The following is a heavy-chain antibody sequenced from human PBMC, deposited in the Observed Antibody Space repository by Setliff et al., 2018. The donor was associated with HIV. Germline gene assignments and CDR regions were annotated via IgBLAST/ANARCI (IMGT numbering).Heavy chain of an antibody. Sequence: SETLSLTCTVSGGSISSSSYYWTWIRQPAGKGLEWIGRIYTTGSTNYNPSLRSRVTFSIGASKNQVSLNLKSVTPADTAVYYCVREAYYDASTGYNSYVFDVWGQGTMVTVSS. CDR3: VREAYYDASTGYNSYVFDV. D-gene: IGHD3-9*01. CDR1: GGSISSSSYY. CDR2: IYTTGST. V-gene: IGHV4-61*02. J-gene: IGHJ3*01.